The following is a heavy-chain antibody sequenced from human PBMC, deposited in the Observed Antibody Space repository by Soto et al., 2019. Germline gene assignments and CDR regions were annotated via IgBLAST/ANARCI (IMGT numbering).Heavy chain of an antibody. CDR1: GGSIRSGGYY. CDR3: ASGQVGATTWFDP. J-gene: IGHJ5*02. CDR2: IYDNGTT. Sequence: TLSLTCPVSGGSIRSGGYYWTWIRQDPGKGLEWLGYIYDNGTTYYNPSLKSRVSISRDKSKNQFSLKMTSLTAADTAVYYCASGQVGATTWFDPWGQGTKVTVYS. V-gene: IGHV4-31*03. D-gene: IGHD1-26*01.